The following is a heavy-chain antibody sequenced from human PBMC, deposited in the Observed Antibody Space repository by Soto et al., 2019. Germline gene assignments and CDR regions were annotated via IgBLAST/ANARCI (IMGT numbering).Heavy chain of an antibody. CDR2: IVHDGSED. Sequence: QVQLVESGGGVVQPGRSLRISCEASGFAFNGHGMHWVRQAPGKGLEWVAVIVHDGSEDFYADSVRGRFTISRDNSKNVLYLGMNSLRVEDTAVYYCARDDLYEDNGLDSWGQGTLVTVSP. V-gene: IGHV3-33*01. CDR1: GFAFNGHG. D-gene: IGHD5-12*01. J-gene: IGHJ5*01. CDR3: ARDDLYEDNGLDS.